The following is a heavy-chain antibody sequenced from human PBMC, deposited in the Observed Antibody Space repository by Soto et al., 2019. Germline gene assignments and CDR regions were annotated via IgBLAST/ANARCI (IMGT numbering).Heavy chain of an antibody. CDR1: GFTFSSYA. J-gene: IGHJ4*02. V-gene: IGHV3-23*01. CDR3: AKDYHYDFWSGSFDY. Sequence: GGSLRLSCAASGFTFSSYAMSWVRQAPGKGLEWVSAISGSGGSTYYADSVKGRFTISRDNSKNTLYLQMNSLRAEDTAVYYCAKDYHYDFWSGSFDYWGQGTLVTVSS. D-gene: IGHD3-3*01. CDR2: ISGSGGST.